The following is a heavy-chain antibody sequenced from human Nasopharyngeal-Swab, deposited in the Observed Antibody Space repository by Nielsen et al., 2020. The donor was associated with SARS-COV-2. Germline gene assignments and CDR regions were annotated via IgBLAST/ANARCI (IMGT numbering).Heavy chain of an antibody. Sequence: GGSLRLSCAASGFTFSTYWMNWVRQTPGKGLEWVANIKQDGSDKRYVDSVRGRFSISRDNAKKSLYLQMDSLRAEDTAVYYCARGSRAWYWGQGTLVTVSS. CDR1: GFTFSTYW. V-gene: IGHV3-7*01. CDR2: IKQDGSDK. CDR3: ARGSRAWY. J-gene: IGHJ4*02.